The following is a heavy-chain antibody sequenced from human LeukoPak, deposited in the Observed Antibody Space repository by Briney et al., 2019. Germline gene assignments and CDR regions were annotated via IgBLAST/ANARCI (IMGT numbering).Heavy chain of an antibody. CDR1: GYTFTGYY. CDR3: ARDRAQWLVVWFDP. Sequence: ASVKLSCKASGYTFTGYYMHWVRQAPGQGLGRVGWINPNSGGTNYAQKFQGRVTMTRDTSISTAYMEMSRLRSDDTAVYYCARDRAQWLVVWFDPWGQGTLVTVSS. J-gene: IGHJ5*02. D-gene: IGHD6-19*01. CDR2: INPNSGGT. V-gene: IGHV1-2*02.